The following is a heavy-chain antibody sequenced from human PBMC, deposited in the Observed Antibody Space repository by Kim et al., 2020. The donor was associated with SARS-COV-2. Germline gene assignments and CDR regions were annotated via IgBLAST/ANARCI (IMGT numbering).Heavy chain of an antibody. CDR2: IYYSGST. V-gene: IGHV4-31*03. J-gene: IGHJ3*02. CDR1: GGSISSGGYY. D-gene: IGHD5-12*01. Sequence: SETLSLTCTVSGGSISSGGYYWSWIRQHPGKGLEWIGYIYYSGSTYYNPSLKSRVTISVDTSKNQFSLKLSSVTAADTAVYYCARGDGYAHAFDIWGQGTMVTVSS. CDR3: ARGDGYAHAFDI.